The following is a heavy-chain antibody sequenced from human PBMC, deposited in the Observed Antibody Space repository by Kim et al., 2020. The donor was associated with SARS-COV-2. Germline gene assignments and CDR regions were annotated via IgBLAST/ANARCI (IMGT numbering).Heavy chain of an antibody. V-gene: IGHV3-30*04. CDR2: ISYDGSNK. CDR3: ARGGVFFDNDSFDV. Sequence: GGSLRLSCATSGFTFSSYAMHWVRQAPGKGLEWVAAISYDGSNKYYVDSMKGRFTVSRDNSKNTLYLQMSSIRPEDTAVYYCARGGVFFDNDSFDVWGQGTMVTVSS. CDR1: GFTFSSYA. J-gene: IGHJ3*01. D-gene: IGHD3-16*01.